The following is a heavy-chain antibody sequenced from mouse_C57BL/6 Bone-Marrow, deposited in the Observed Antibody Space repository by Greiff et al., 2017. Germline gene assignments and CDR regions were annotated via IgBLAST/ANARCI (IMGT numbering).Heavy chain of an antibody. Sequence: VMLVESGAELVRPGTSVKMSCKASRYTFTNYWIGWAKQRPGHGLEWIGDIYPGGGYTNYNEKFKGKATVTADKSSSTAYMQFSSLTSEDSAIYYCARYYYGSSYAMDYWGQGTSVTVSA. J-gene: IGHJ4*01. D-gene: IGHD1-1*01. CDR2: IYPGGGYT. CDR1: RYTFTNYW. V-gene: IGHV1-63*01. CDR3: ARYYYGSSYAMDY.